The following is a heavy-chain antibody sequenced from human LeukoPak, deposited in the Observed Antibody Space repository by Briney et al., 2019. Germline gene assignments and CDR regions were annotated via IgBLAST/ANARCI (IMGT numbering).Heavy chain of an antibody. CDR2: INPSGGST. D-gene: IGHD5-18*01. V-gene: IGHV1-46*01. CDR3: ARLYTAMVSGYYYYYGMDV. CDR1: GYTFTSYY. J-gene: IGHJ6*02. Sequence: GASVKVSCKASGYTFTSYYMHWVRQAPGQGLEWMGIINPSGGSTSYAQKFQGRVTMTRDTSTSTVYMELSSLRSEDTAVYYCARLYTAMVSGYYYYYGMDVWGQGTTVTVSS.